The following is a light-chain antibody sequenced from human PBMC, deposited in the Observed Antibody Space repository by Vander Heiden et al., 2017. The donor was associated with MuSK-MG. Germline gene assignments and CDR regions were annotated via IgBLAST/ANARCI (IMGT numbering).Light chain of an antibody. J-gene: IGLJ2*01. Sequence: SYELTQPPSVSVSPGQTASITCSGDKLGDKYACWYQQKPGQSPVLVIYQDSKRPSGIPERFSGSNSANTATLTISGIQAMDEADYYCQAWDSRHVVFGGGTKLTVL. CDR2: QDS. V-gene: IGLV3-1*01. CDR3: QAWDSRHVV. CDR1: KLGDKY.